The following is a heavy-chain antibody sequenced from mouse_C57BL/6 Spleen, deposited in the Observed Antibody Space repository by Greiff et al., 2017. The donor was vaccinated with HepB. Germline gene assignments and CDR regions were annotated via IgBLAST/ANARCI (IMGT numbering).Heavy chain of an antibody. V-gene: IGHV1-42*01. CDR2: INPSTGGT. Sequence: EVQLQQSGPELVKPGASVKISCKASGYSFTGYYMNWVKQSPEKSLEWIGEINPSTGGTTYNQKFKAKATLTVDKSSSTAYMQIKSLTSEDSAVYYCARRRGYDYDFDYWGQGTTLTVSS. D-gene: IGHD2-4*01. J-gene: IGHJ2*01. CDR3: ARRRGYDYDFDY. CDR1: GYSFTGYY.